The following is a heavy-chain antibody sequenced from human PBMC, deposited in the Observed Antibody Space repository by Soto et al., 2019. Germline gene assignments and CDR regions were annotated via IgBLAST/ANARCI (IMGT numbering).Heavy chain of an antibody. J-gene: IGHJ4*02. V-gene: IGHV3-23*01. CDR2: ISGSGGTT. D-gene: IGHD3-22*01. Sequence: PGGSLRLSCLASGFTFSSYAFNWVRQAPGRGLEWVSAISGSGGTTYYADSVKGRFTISRDNSKNTLFLQMNSLRAEDAAIYYCAKSPKVTSTSFDYSGQGSLVTVSS. CDR1: GFTFSSYA. CDR3: AKSPKVTSTSFDY.